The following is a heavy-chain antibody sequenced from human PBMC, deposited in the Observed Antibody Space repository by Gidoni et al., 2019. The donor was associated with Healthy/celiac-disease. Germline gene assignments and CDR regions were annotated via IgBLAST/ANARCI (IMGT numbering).Heavy chain of an antibody. V-gene: IGHV4-39*01. CDR2: IYYSGST. CDR3: ASPTPSPGLLWFGELFGY. J-gene: IGHJ4*02. Sequence: QLQLQESGPGLVKPSETLSLTCTVSGGSISSSSYYWGWIRQPPGKGLEWIGSIYYSGSTYYNPSFKSRVTISVDTSKNQFSLKLSSVTAADTAVYYCASPTPSPGLLWFGELFGYWGQGTLVTVSS. D-gene: IGHD3-10*01. CDR1: GGSISSSSYY.